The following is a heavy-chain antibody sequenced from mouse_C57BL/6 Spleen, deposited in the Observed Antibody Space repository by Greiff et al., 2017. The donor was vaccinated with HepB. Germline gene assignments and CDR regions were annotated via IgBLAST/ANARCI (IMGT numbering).Heavy chain of an antibody. Sequence: VQLQQSGPELVKPGASVKISCKASGYAFSSSWMNWVKQRPGKGLEWIGRIYPGDGDTNYNGKFKGKATLTADKSSSTAYMQLSSLTSEDSAVYFCARNYYGSSWYFEVWGTGTTVTVSS. CDR1: GYAFSSSW. CDR3: ARNYYGSSWYFEV. J-gene: IGHJ1*03. CDR2: IYPGDGDT. V-gene: IGHV1-82*01. D-gene: IGHD1-1*01.